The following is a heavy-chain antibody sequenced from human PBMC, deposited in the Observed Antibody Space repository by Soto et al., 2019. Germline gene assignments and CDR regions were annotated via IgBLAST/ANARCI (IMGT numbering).Heavy chain of an antibody. Sequence: GASVKVSCKAAGYTFTSYDINWVRQATGQGLEWMGWMNPNSGNTGYAQKFQGRVTMTRNTSISTAYMELSSLRSEDTAVYYCAGPGTTPIGDYVISDAFDIGGQGKMATV. CDR2: MNPNSGNT. V-gene: IGHV1-8*01. D-gene: IGHD4-17*01. CDR1: GYTFTSYD. J-gene: IGHJ3*02. CDR3: AGPGTTPIGDYVISDAFDI.